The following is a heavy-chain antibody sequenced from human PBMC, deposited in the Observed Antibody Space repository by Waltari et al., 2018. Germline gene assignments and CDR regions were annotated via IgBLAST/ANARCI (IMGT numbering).Heavy chain of an antibody. CDR1: GGSITSNRHY. J-gene: IGHJ3*01. Sequence: QLQLQESGPGLGKPSETLSLTCIVSGGSITSNRHYWAWFRQPPGQGLEWIGTISYNGATYSGPSLKGRVTVSRDTSKNHLSLKLGSVTAADTAVYYCATYIGASIGTAAFDVWGQGTMVTVSS. V-gene: IGHV4-39*02. CDR2: ISYNGAT. D-gene: IGHD5-12*01. CDR3: ATYIGASIGTAAFDV.